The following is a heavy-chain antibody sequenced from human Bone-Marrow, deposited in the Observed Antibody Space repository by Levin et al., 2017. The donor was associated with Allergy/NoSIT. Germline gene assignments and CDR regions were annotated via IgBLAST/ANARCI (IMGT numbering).Heavy chain of an antibody. J-gene: IGHJ4*02. V-gene: IGHV3-30*18. CDR2: ISYDGSNK. Sequence: GESLKISCAASGFTFSSYGMHWVRQAPGKGLEWVAVISYDGSNKYYADSVKGRFTISRDNSKNTLYLQMNSLRAEDTAVYYCAKGGVWVAAAGTDYWGQGTLVTVSS. CDR3: AKGGVWVAAAGTDY. D-gene: IGHD6-13*01. CDR1: GFTFSSYG.